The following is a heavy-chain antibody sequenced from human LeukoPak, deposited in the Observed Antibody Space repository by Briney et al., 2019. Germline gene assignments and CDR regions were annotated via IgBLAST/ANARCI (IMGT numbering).Heavy chain of an antibody. CDR1: GGSISSYY. V-gene: IGHV4-59*01. Sequence: SETLSLTCTVSGGSISSYYWSWIRQPPGKGLERVGYIYYSGSTNYNPSLKSRVTISVDTSKNQFSLKLSSVTAADTAVYYCARYYYGSGSYENWFDPWGQGTLVTVSS. CDR2: IYYSGST. D-gene: IGHD3-10*01. J-gene: IGHJ5*02. CDR3: ARYYYGSGSYENWFDP.